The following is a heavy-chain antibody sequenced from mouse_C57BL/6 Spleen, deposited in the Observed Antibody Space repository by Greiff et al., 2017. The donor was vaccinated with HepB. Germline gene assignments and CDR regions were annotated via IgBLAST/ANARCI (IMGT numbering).Heavy chain of an antibody. CDR1: GYSFTGYY. CDR3: ARGGTMVTTRGFDY. CDR2: INPSTGGT. D-gene: IGHD2-2*01. V-gene: IGHV1-42*01. J-gene: IGHJ2*01. Sequence: EVQLQQSGPELVKPGASVKISCKASGYSFTGYYMNWVKQSPEKSLEWIGEINPSTGGTTYNQKFKAKATLTVDKSSSTAYMQLKSLTSEDSAVYYCARGGTMVTTRGFDYWGQGTTLTVSS.